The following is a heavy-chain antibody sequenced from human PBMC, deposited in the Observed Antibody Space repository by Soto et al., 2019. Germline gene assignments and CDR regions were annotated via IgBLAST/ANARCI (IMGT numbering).Heavy chain of an antibody. CDR2: NRPDNGNR. CDR3: ARDTESNRYND. CDR1: GYTFSTSG. V-gene: IGHV1-18*01. D-gene: IGHD1-20*01. Sequence: ASVKVSCKTSGYTFSTSGISWVRQAPGQGLEWVGWNRPDNGNRKSAQRLQGRVTLTTDTSASTAYMELRSLTSDDTAMCYCARDTESNRYNDWGQGTLVTVSS. J-gene: IGHJ1*01.